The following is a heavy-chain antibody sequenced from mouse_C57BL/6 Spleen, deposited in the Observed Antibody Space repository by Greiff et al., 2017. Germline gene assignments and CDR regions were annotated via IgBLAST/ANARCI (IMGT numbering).Heavy chain of an antibody. Sequence: QVHVKQSGAELVKPGASVKISCKASGYAFSSYWMNWVKQRPGKGLEWIGQIYPGDGDTNYNGKFKGKATLTADKSSSTAYMQLSSLTSEDSAVYFCARKGDPTDWYFDVWGTGTTVTVSS. CDR1: GYAFSSYW. CDR3: ARKGDPTDWYFDV. V-gene: IGHV1-80*01. J-gene: IGHJ1*03. CDR2: IYPGDGDT. D-gene: IGHD1-1*01.